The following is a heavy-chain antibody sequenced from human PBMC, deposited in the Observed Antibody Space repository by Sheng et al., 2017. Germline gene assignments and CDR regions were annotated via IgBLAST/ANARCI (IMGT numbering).Heavy chain of an antibody. CDR3: AREPGYCSSTSCYGRAYYFDY. J-gene: IGHJ4*02. D-gene: IGHD2-2*01. Sequence: QVQLQESGPGLVKPSETLSLTCAVSGYSISSGYYWGWIRQPPGKGLEWIGSIYHSGSTYYNPSLKSRVTISVDTSKNQFSLKLSSVTAADTAVYYCAREPGYCSSTSCYGRAYYFDYWGQGTLVTVSS. CDR1: GYSISSGYY. CDR2: IYHSGST. V-gene: IGHV4-38-2*02.